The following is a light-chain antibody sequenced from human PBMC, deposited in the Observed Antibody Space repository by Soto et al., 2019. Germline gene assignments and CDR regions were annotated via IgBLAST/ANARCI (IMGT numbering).Light chain of an antibody. CDR1: QSISRY. Sequence: DIQMTQSPSSLSACVGDRITITCRASQSISRYLNWYQHKPGKAPKLLINAASSLERGVPSRFSGGGSGTDFTLIISSLQPDDFATYYCQQNYRATPWTFGQGTKVDIK. CDR3: QQNYRATPWT. CDR2: AAS. V-gene: IGKV1-39*01. J-gene: IGKJ1*01.